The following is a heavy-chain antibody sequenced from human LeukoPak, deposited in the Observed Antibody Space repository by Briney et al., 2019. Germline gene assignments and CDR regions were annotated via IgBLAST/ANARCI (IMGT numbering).Heavy chain of an antibody. V-gene: IGHV4-59*01. CDR2: IYYSGST. Sequence: SETLSLTCTVSGGSISSYYWSWIRQPPGKGLEWIGYIYYSGSTNYNPSLKRRVTISVDTSKNQFSLKLSSVTAADTAVYYCARDRGGSGSYYNGGFDPWGQGTLVTVSS. CDR1: GGSISSYY. CDR3: ARDRGGSGSYYNGGFDP. J-gene: IGHJ5*02. D-gene: IGHD3-10*01.